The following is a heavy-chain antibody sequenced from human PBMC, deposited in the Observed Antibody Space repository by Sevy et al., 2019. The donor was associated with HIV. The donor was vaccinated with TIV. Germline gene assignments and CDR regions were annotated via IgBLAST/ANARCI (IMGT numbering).Heavy chain of an antibody. CDR2: ISSSGSTI. Sequence: LSLTCAASGFTFSDYYMSWIRQAPGKGLEWVSYISSSGSTIYYADSVKGRFTISRDNAKNSLYLQMNSLRAEDTAVYYCARDFDMIVVAPGTFDIWGQGTMVTVSS. CDR3: ARDFDMIVVAPGTFDI. J-gene: IGHJ3*02. D-gene: IGHD3-22*01. CDR1: GFTFSDYY. V-gene: IGHV3-11*01.